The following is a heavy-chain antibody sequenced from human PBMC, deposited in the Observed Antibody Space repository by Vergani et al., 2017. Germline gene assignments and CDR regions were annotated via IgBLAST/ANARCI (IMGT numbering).Heavy chain of an antibody. CDR2: INHSGST. CDR3: ARQYYYYYYMDV. V-gene: IGHV4-34*01. J-gene: IGHJ6*03. CDR1: GGSFSGYY. Sequence: QVQLQQWGAGLLKPSETLSLTCAVYGGSFSGYYCHWIRQPPGKGLEWIGEINHSGSTNYNPSLKSRVTISVATAKNQFSLKLSSVTAADTAVYYCARQYYYYYYMDVWGKGTTVTVSS.